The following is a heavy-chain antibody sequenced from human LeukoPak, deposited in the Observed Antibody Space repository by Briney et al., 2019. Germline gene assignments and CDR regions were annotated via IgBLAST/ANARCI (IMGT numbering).Heavy chain of an antibody. CDR1: GFRFRDAA. Sequence: GGSLRLSCAASGFRFRDAAMTWVRQAPGKGREWVSLIASSGLNTYYADAVRGRFTISRDNYKNTLSLQMNSLRVEDTAIYYCARDIELSTWGLGTQVTVSS. CDR3: ARDIELST. D-gene: IGHD5-12*01. J-gene: IGHJ3*01. CDR2: IASSGLNT. V-gene: IGHV3-23*01.